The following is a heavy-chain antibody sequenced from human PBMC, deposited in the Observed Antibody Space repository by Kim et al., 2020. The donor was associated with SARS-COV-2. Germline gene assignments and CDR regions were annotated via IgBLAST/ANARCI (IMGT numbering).Heavy chain of an antibody. CDR3: ARGRARIFDY. CDR2: T. J-gene: IGHJ4*02. Sequence: TKYNPSLKGRVTISVDTSKNQFSLKLSSVTAADTAVYYCARGRARIFDYWGQGTLVTVSS. V-gene: IGHV4-34*01.